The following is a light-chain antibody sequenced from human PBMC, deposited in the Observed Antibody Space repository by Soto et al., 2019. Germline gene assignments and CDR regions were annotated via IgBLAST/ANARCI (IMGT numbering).Light chain of an antibody. J-gene: IGLJ3*02. CDR2: EVS. Sequence: QSALTQPASVSGSPGQSITISCTATSSDIGSYNYVSWYQQHPGKAPKLIIYEVSNRPSGVSNRFSGSKSGNTASLTISGLQAEDEADYYCSSYTRSSTLVFGGGTKVTVL. CDR3: SSYTRSSTLV. V-gene: IGLV2-14*01. CDR1: SSDIGSYNY.